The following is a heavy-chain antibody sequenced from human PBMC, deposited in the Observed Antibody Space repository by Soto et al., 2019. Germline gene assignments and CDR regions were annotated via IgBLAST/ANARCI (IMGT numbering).Heavy chain of an antibody. CDR3: ARVRRYYDSSGYYHRWFDP. CDR1: GGSFSGYY. J-gene: IGHJ5*02. V-gene: IGHV4-34*01. D-gene: IGHD3-22*01. CDR2: INHSGST. Sequence: QLQLQESGPGLVKPSETLSLTCAVYGGSFSGYYWSWIRQPPGKGLEWIGEINHSGSTNYNPSLKSRVTISVDTSKNQFSLKLSSVTAADTAVYYCARVRRYYDSSGYYHRWFDPWGQGTLVTVSS.